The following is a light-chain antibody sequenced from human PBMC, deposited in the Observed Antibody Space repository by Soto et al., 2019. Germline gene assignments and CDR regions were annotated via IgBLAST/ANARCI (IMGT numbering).Light chain of an antibody. CDR2: DVS. J-gene: IGLJ1*01. CDR1: SSDVGGYNY. CDR3: RSYTSRSTSV. Sequence: QSVLTQPASVSGSPGQSITISCTGTSSDVGGYNYVSWYQQHPGEAPKLMIYDVSNRPSGVSNRFSGSKSGNTASLTISGLQAEDEADYYCRSYTSRSTSVFGTGTKVTV. V-gene: IGLV2-14*01.